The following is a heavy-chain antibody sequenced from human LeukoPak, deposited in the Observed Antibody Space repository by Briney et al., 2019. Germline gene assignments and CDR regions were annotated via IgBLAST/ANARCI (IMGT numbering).Heavy chain of an antibody. J-gene: IGHJ4*02. V-gene: IGHV3-23*01. D-gene: IGHD5-18*01. CDR3: AKGAASRGYTYMAN. Sequence: GGSLRLSCAASGFTFSSYAMHWVRQAPGKGLEWVSTVSASGGSTYYADYVKGRFTISRDNSNNTLSLQINSLRPEDTAVYYCAKGAASRGYTYMANWGQGTLVTVSS. CDR1: GFTFSSYA. CDR2: VSASGGST.